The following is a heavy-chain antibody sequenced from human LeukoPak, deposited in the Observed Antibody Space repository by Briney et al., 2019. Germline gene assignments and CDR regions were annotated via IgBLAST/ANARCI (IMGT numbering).Heavy chain of an antibody. V-gene: IGHV3-23*01. CDR1: GFTFSNYA. Sequence: GGSLRLSCAASGFTFSNYAMSWVRQAPGKGLEWVSDISGSGGSTYYADSVKGRFTISRDNSKNTLYLQMNSLRAEDTAVYYCAKGDSTTLLRPYYFDYWGQGTLVTASS. CDR2: ISGSGGST. J-gene: IGHJ4*02. CDR3: AKGDSTTLLRPYYFDY. D-gene: IGHD3-10*01.